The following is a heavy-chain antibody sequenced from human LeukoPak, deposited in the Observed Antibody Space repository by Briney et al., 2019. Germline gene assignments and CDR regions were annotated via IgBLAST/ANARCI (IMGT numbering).Heavy chain of an antibody. CDR1: GFTFGDYA. V-gene: IGHV3-49*03. CDR2: IRSKAYGGTT. D-gene: IGHD3-22*01. Sequence: QPGRSLRLSCTASGFTFGDYAMSWFRQAPGKGLEWVGFIRSKAYGGTTEYAASVKGRFTISRDDSKSIAYLHMNSLKTEDTAVYYCTRAITMIVVVIRYFDYWGQGTLVTVSS. J-gene: IGHJ4*02. CDR3: TRAITMIVVVIRYFDY.